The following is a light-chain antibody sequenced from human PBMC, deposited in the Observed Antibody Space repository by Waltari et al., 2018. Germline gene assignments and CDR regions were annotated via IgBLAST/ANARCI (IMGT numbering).Light chain of an antibody. Sequence: QSVLTQPPSASGTPGQKVNISCNGSSSNNGSNSVYWYQQLPGTAPKLLIFKNNQRPSGVPDRFSDSKSGTSASLAINGLRSEDEADYYCAAWDDSLSGLVLGGGTKVTVL. CDR1: SSNNGSNS. V-gene: IGLV1-47*01. CDR2: KNN. CDR3: AAWDDSLSGLV. J-gene: IGLJ3*02.